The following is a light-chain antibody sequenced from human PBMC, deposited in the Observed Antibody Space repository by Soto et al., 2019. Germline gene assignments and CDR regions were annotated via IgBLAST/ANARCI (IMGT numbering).Light chain of an antibody. CDR3: ASWDDSLNGWV. V-gene: IGLV2-8*01. J-gene: IGLJ3*02. CDR1: KSDIGVYDF. Sequence: QSVLTQPPSASGSPGQSVTISCTGTKSDIGVYDFVSWYQHHPGKAPRLIIYEVVQRPSGVPDRFSGSKSGNTASLTVSGLQAADEADYYCASWDDSLNGWVFGGGTKLTVL. CDR2: EVV.